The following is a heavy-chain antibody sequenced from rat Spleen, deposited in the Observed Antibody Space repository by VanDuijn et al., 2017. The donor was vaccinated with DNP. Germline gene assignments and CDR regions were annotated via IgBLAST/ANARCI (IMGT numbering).Heavy chain of an antibody. J-gene: IGHJ2*01. Sequence: VQLKESGPGLAHPSQTLSLTCTVSGYSLTSYGVSWARQPPGKGLEWIATISSGGSTYYNSALKSRLSISRDTSKNQVFLKMNSLQADDTGTYYCTRSLSYTYYGYFDYWGQGVMVTVSS. D-gene: IGHD1-9*01. V-gene: IGHV2S12*01. CDR1: GYSLTSYG. CDR2: ISSGGST. CDR3: TRSLSYTYYGYFDY.